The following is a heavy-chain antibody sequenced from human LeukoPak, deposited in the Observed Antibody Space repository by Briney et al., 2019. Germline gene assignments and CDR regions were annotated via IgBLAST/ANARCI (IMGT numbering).Heavy chain of an antibody. CDR2: ISSSSSYI. V-gene: IGHV3-21*01. Sequence: PGGSLRLSCAASGFTFSSYSMNWVRQAPGKGLEWVSSISSSSSYIYYADSVKGRFTISRDSAKNSLYLQMNSLRAEDTAVYYRARDRGYGDADAFDIWGQGTMVTVSS. CDR3: ARDRGYGDADAFDI. CDR1: GFTFSSYS. J-gene: IGHJ3*02. D-gene: IGHD4-17*01.